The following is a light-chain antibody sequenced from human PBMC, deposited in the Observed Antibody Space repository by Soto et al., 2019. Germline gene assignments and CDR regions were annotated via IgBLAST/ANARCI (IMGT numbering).Light chain of an antibody. CDR3: QQYSTYPLT. J-gene: IGKJ4*01. CDR2: KAS. Sequence: DIQLTQSPSTLSASVGDRVTITCRASQNINAFLAWYQQKPGKAPKLLMYKASTLISGVPSRFSGGESGTDFTLTIASLLPDDFATYYCQQYSTYPLTFGGGTKVDI. CDR1: QNINAF. V-gene: IGKV1-5*03.